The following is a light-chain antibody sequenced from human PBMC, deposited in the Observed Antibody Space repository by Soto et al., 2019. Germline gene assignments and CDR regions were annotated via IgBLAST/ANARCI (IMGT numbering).Light chain of an antibody. V-gene: IGKV3D-15*01. J-gene: IGKJ4*01. CDR2: GAS. CDR3: QQSSNWLT. Sequence: EIVMTQSPATLSVSPMEVATLSCRASQSVSSNLAWYQQKPGQAPRLLIYGASTRATGIPARFSGSGSGTDFTLTISSLETEDFAVYYCQQSSNWLTFGGGTKVDIK. CDR1: QSVSSN.